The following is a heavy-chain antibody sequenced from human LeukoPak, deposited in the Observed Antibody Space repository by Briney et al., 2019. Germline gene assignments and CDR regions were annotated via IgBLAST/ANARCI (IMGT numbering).Heavy chain of an antibody. CDR3: ARGGSSWYQSYWYFDL. V-gene: IGHV4-34*01. Sequence: GSLRLSCAASGFTFSSYAMHWVRQPPGKGLEWIVEINHIGSTNYNPSLKSRVTISVDTSKNQFSLKLSSVTAADTAVYYCARGGSSWYQSYWYFDLWGRGTLVTVSS. D-gene: IGHD6-13*01. CDR2: INHIGST. CDR1: GFTFSSYA. J-gene: IGHJ2*01.